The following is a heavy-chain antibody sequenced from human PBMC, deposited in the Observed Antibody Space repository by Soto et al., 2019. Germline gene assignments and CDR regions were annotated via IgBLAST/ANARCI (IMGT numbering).Heavy chain of an antibody. Sequence: ASVKVSCKASGYTFTSYGISWVRQAPGQGLEWMGWISAYNGNTNYAQKLQGRVTMTTDTSTSTAYMELSSLRSEDTTLYYCARGQCSSASCFYFDYWGQGSMDTVSS. V-gene: IGHV1-18*01. CDR1: GYTFTSYG. J-gene: IGHJ4*02. CDR2: ISAYNGNT. CDR3: ARGQCSSASCFYFDY. D-gene: IGHD2-2*01.